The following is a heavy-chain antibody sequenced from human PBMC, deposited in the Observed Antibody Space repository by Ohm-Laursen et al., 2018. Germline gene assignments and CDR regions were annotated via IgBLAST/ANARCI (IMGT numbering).Heavy chain of an antibody. CDR2: INHSGST. J-gene: IGHJ6*02. CDR3: ARGAQWRRYYYGMDV. Sequence: PSDTLSLTCAVYGGSFRDYYWSWIRQPPGKGLEWIGEINHSGSTNYIPSLKSRVTISLDTSKNQFSLKLSSVTAADTAVYYCARGAQWRRYYYGMDVWGQGTTVTVSS. CDR1: GGSFRDYY. D-gene: IGHD6-19*01. V-gene: IGHV4-34*01.